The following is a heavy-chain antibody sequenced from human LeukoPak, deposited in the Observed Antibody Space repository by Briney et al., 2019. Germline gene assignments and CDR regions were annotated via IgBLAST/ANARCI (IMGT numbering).Heavy chain of an antibody. D-gene: IGHD3-22*01. J-gene: IGHJ4*02. CDR3: TRGLGYYYDSSGPY. V-gene: IGHV3-73*01. Sequence: PGGSLRLSCAASGFTFSGSAMHWVRQASGKGLEWVGRIRSKANSYATAYAASVKGRFTISRDDSKNTVYLQMNSLKTEDTAVYYCTRGLGYYYDSSGPYWGQGTLVTVSS. CDR2: IRSKANSYAT. CDR1: GFTFSGSA.